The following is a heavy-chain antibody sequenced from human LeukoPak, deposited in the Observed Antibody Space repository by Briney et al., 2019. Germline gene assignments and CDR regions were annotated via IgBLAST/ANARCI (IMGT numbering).Heavy chain of an antibody. V-gene: IGHV1-8*01. CDR3: ARAAHYYDSSGYYTLPYDY. J-gene: IGHJ4*02. Sequence: ASVKVSCKASGYTFTSSDINWVRQATGQGLEWMGWMNPNSGNTGYAQKFQDRVTMTRNTSINTAYMELSSLRSEDTAVYYCARAAHYYDSSGYYTLPYDYWGQGTLVTVSS. CDR2: MNPNSGNT. CDR1: GYTFTSSD. D-gene: IGHD3-22*01.